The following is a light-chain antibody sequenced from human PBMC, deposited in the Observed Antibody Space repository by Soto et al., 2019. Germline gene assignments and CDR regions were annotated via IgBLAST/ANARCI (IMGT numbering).Light chain of an antibody. CDR3: SSSAGRSKRV. V-gene: IGLV2-8*01. CDR1: SSDVGAYNY. Sequence: QSVLTQPPSASGSPGQSVTIFCTGTSSDVGAYNYVSWYQQHPGKAPKLMIYEVSKRPSGVPDRFSGSKSGNRASLTVSGLQADDEADYYCSSSAGRSKRVFGGGTKLTVL. J-gene: IGLJ3*02. CDR2: EVS.